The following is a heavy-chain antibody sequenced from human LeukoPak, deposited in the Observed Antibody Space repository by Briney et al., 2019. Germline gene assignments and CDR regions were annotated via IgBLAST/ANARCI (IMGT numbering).Heavy chain of an antibody. CDR1: GFTFSSYV. J-gene: IGHJ4*02. CDR2: ISGGGGST. Sequence: GGSLGLSCAASGFTFSSYVMSWVRQAPGKGLEWVSAISGGGGSTYYADSVKGRFTISRDNSKNTLSLQVNSLRAEDTAVYYCVKDALVVPVSMGPPVVDYWGQGTLVTVSS. D-gene: IGHD2/OR15-2a*01. CDR3: VKDALVVPVSMGPPVVDY. V-gene: IGHV3-23*01.